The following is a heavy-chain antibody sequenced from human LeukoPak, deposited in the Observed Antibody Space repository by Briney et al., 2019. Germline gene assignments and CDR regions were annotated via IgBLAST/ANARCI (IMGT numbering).Heavy chain of an antibody. CDR2: ISGSGGST. J-gene: IGHJ4*02. D-gene: IGHD1-26*01. Sequence: GSLRLSCAASGFTFSSYAMSWVRQAPGKGLEWVSAISGSGGSTYYADSVKGRFTISRDNSKNTLYLQMNSLRAEDTAVYYCARGQYSGNYPYYFDYWGQGTLVTVSS. CDR1: GFTFSSYA. V-gene: IGHV3-23*01. CDR3: ARGQYSGNYPYYFDY.